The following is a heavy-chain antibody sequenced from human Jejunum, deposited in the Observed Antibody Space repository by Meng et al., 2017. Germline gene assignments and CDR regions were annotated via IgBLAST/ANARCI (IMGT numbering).Heavy chain of an antibody. CDR3: ARAVTGDTRYFDF. CDR1: GDSVSNTGAA. Sequence: SLTCAIPGDSVSNTGAAWHWLRQSPSRGLELLGRTYYRYRWYTDYGESVKSRLTINPDTYTKLFSLQLTSVTPEDTAVYFCARAVTGDTRYFDFWGRGTLVTVSS. D-gene: IGHD7-27*01. V-gene: IGHV6-1*01. CDR2: TYYRYRWYT. J-gene: IGHJ4*02.